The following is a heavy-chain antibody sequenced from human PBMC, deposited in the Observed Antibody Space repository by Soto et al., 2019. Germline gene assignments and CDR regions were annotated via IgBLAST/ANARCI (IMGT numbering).Heavy chain of an antibody. V-gene: IGHV4-4*02. Sequence: PSETLSLTCAVSGGSISSSNWWSWVRQPPGKGLEWIGEIYHSGSTNYNPSLKSRATISVDKSKNQFSLKLSSVTAADTAVYYCARAPEGYCSSTSCYYYYYGMDVWGQGTTVTVSS. CDR3: ARAPEGYCSSTSCYYYYYGMDV. CDR1: GGSISSSNW. CDR2: IYHSGST. D-gene: IGHD2-2*01. J-gene: IGHJ6*02.